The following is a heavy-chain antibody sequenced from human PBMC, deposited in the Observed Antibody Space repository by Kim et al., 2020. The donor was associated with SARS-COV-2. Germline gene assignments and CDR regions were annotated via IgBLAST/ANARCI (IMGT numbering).Heavy chain of an antibody. D-gene: IGHD6-6*01. CDR3: ARGAYSSSSGYYYYGMD. Sequence: GGSLRLSCAASGFTFSSYAMHWVRQAPGKGLEWVAVISYDGSNKYYADSVKGRFTISRDNSKNTLYLQMNSLRAEDTAGYYCARGAYSSSSGYYYYGMD. CDR1: GFTFSSYA. V-gene: IGHV3-30-3*01. J-gene: IGHJ6*01. CDR2: ISYDGSNK.